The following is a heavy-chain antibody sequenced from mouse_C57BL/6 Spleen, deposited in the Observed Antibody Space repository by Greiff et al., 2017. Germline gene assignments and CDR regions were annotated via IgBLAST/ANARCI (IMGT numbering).Heavy chain of an antibody. CDR3: ARQVDWYFDV. CDR2: ISSGSSTI. V-gene: IGHV5-17*01. CDR1: GFTFSDYG. J-gene: IGHJ1*03. Sequence: DVHLVESGGGLVKPGGSLKLSCAASGFTFSDYGMHWVRQAPEKGLEWVAYISSGSSTIYYADTVKGRFTISRDNAKNTLFLQMTSLRSEDTAMYYCARQVDWYFDVWGTGTTVTVSS. D-gene: IGHD1-1*01.